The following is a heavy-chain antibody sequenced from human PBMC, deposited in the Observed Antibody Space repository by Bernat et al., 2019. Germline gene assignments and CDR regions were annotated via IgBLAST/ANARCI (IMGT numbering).Heavy chain of an antibody. CDR3: AGTTVTIATLRAYAFDI. V-gene: IGHV4-30-2*01. Sequence: QLQLQESGSGLVKPSQTLSLTCAVSGGSISSGGYSWSWIRQPPGKGLEWIGYIYHSGSTYYNPSLKSRVTISVDRSKNQFSLKLCSVTAADTAVYYCAGTTVTIATLRAYAFDIWGQGTMVTVSS. D-gene: IGHD4-17*01. J-gene: IGHJ3*02. CDR1: GGSISSGGYS. CDR2: IYHSGST.